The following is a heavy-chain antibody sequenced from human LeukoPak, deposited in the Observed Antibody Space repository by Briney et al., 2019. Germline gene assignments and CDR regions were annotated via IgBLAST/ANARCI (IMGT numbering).Heavy chain of an antibody. CDR1: GYTFPSYG. CDR3: ARVRDGYNPYFGY. J-gene: IGHJ4*02. D-gene: IGHD5-24*01. CDR2: ISAYNGNT. Sequence: GASVNVSCKPSGYTFPSYGISWVRQAPRQGLEWMEWISAYNGNTNYAQKLQGRVTMTTDTSTSTAYMELRSLRSDDTAVYYCARVRDGYNPYFGYWGQGTLVTVSS. V-gene: IGHV1-18*01.